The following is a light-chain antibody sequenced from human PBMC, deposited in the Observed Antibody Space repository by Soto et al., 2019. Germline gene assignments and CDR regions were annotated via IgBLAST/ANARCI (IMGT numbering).Light chain of an antibody. CDR1: NIGTNS. CDR3: QVWDSSSDHYV. J-gene: IGLJ7*01. CDR2: DDN. Sequence: SYELTQPPSVSVAPGQTARITCGGNNIGTNSVHWYRQKPGQAPVLVVYDDNDRPSGIPERFSGSNSGNTATLTISRVEAGDEADYYCQVWDSSSDHYVFGTGTQLTVL. V-gene: IGLV3-21*02.